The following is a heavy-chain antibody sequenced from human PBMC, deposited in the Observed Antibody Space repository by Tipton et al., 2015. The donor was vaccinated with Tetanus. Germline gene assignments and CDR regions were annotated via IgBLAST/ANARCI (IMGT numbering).Heavy chain of an antibody. CDR3: AREVVNSGYYSSKYYFDY. J-gene: IGHJ4*02. Sequence: TLSLTCTVSGASISSSYWSWIRQPPGKGLEWIGSIYYNGGTNSNPSLKSRVAISVDTSRNQFSLRLTSVTAADTALYYCAREVVNSGYYSSKYYFDYWGQETLVTVSS. CDR2: IYYNGGT. D-gene: IGHD3-22*01. V-gene: IGHV4-59*01. CDR1: GASISSSY.